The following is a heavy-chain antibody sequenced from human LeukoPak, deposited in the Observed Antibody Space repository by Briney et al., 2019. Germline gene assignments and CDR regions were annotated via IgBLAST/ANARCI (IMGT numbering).Heavy chain of an antibody. Sequence: SETLSLTCTVSGGSISSYYWSWIRQPAGKGLEWIGRIYTSGSTNYNPSLKSRVTMSVDTSKNQFSLKLSSVTAADTAVYYCARGPRNYDFWPYYMDVWGKGTTVTVSS. CDR1: GGSISSYY. D-gene: IGHD3-3*01. CDR3: ARGPRNYDFWPYYMDV. J-gene: IGHJ6*03. V-gene: IGHV4-4*07. CDR2: IYTSGST.